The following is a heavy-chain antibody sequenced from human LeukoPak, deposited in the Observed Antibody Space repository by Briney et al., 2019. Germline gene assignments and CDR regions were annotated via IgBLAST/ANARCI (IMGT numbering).Heavy chain of an antibody. Sequence: GGSLRLSCAASGFSFGKYWMSWVRQAPGKGLEWVANIKLDGSEKNYVDSVKGRFTISRDNTKNSLYLQMNSLRAEDTAVFYCARDQYDTWSRRGNFDSWGQGTLVIVSS. CDR2: IKLDGSEK. CDR3: ARDQYDTWSRRGNFDS. J-gene: IGHJ4*02. V-gene: IGHV3-7*03. CDR1: GFSFGKYW. D-gene: IGHD3/OR15-3a*01.